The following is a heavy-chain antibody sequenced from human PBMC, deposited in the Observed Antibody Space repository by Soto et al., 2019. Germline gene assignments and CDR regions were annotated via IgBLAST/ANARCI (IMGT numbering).Heavy chain of an antibody. J-gene: IGHJ3*01. CDR1: GFSLTTSGAG. CDR3: AHRLGVAATGGAFDV. V-gene: IGHV2-5*01. CDR2: IYWNNNK. Sequence: KESGPTLVIPTQTLTLTCTFSGFSLTTSGAGVGWIRQPPGKALDWLAVIYWNNNKRYSPALKSSLTITKDTSNNQVVLTMTNMDPVDSATYYCAHRLGVAATGGAFDVWGQGTMVTVSS. D-gene: IGHD2-8*02.